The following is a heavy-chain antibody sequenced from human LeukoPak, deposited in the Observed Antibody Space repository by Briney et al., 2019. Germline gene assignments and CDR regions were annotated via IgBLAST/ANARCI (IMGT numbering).Heavy chain of an antibody. V-gene: IGHV3-64*01. Sequence: GGSLRLSCAASGFTFSSYAMHWVRQAPGKGLEYVSAISSNGGSIYYANSVKGRFTISRDNSKNTLYLQMGSLRAEDMAVYYCARSPPAPYYDFWSGYFIAYGMDVWGQGTTVTVSS. CDR2: ISSNGGSI. J-gene: IGHJ6*02. CDR3: ARSPPAPYYDFWSGYFIAYGMDV. CDR1: GFTFSSYA. D-gene: IGHD3-3*01.